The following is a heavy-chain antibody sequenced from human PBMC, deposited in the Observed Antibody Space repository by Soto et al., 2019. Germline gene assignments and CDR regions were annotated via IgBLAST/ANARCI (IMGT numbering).Heavy chain of an antibody. CDR1: GGSFSGYY. J-gene: IGHJ4*02. V-gene: IGHV4-34*01. CDR2: INHSGST. Sequence: SETLSLTCAVYGGSFSGYYWSWIRQPPGKGLEWIGEINHSGSTNYNPSLKSRVTISVDTSKNQFSLKLSSVTAADTAVYYCARGDDYGIVVYWGQGTLVTVSS. CDR3: ARGDDYGIVVY. D-gene: IGHD4-17*01.